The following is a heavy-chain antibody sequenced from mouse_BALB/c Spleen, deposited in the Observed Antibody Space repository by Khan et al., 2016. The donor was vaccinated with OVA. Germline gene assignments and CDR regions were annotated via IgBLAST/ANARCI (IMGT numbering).Heavy chain of an antibody. CDR3: GSSSDRYALHD. Sequence: EVQLQESGPSLVRPYQTLSLTCSVTCDSITTGYWNWIRKFPGNKLESIGYIIYTGYTYYNPSLKSRISITRHTSTNQSYLQFNSAPEEDPAMQCCGSSSDRYALHDWGPGTLVPVSA. CDR2: IIYTGYT. J-gene: IGHJ3*01. D-gene: IGHD1-3*01. V-gene: IGHV3-8*02. CDR1: CDSITTGY.